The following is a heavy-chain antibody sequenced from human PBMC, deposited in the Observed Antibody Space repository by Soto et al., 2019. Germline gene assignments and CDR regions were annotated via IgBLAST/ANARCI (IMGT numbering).Heavy chain of an antibody. CDR3: ARSPPDYINSGWFDP. V-gene: IGHV1-69*01. CDR2: IIPIFGTV. J-gene: IGHJ5*02. D-gene: IGHD4-4*01. Sequence: QVQLVQSGAEVKKPGSSVKVSCKASGGTFGSYAFSWVRQAPGQGLEWMGEIIPIFGTVNFAQKFQGRVTFTADDSTSTAYMELSSLRSEDTAIYYCARSPPDYINSGWFDPWGQGTLVTVSS. CDR1: GGTFGSYA.